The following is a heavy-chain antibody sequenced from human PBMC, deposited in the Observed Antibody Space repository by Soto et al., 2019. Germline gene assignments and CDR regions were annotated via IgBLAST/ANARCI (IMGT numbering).Heavy chain of an antibody. D-gene: IGHD1-1*01. Sequence: QVQLLQSGADVKKPGASVNVSCETSGYIFTGYYMHSVGQAPGQGLEWMGWLNPMSDGSYSAQKFRGRVIMTGDASPSTAYLEVTGLTSDDTAVYFCARGTLRNDAYDFWGQGTLVTVAP. CDR1: GYIFTGYY. V-gene: IGHV1-2*02. CDR2: LNPMSDGS. CDR3: ARGTLRNDAYDF. J-gene: IGHJ3*01.